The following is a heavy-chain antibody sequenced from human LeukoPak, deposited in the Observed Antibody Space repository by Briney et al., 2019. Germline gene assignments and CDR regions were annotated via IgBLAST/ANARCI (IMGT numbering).Heavy chain of an antibody. Sequence: PSETLSLTCTVSGGSISSYYWSWIRQPPGKGLEWIGYIYYSGSTNYNPSLKSRVTISVDTSKNQFSLKLSSVTAADTAVYYCARDNYAGANWFDPWGQGTLVTVSS. J-gene: IGHJ5*02. V-gene: IGHV4-59*01. CDR2: IYYSGST. CDR3: ARDNYAGANWFDP. CDR1: GGSISSYY. D-gene: IGHD1-7*01.